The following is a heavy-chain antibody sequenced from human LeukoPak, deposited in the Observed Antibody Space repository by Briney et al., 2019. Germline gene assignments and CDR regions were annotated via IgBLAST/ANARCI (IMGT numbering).Heavy chain of an antibody. V-gene: IGHV3-23*01. CDR2: ISGSGGST. CDR3: AKAGGYDYVWGSYRYYYYMDV. CDR1: GFTFSSYA. Sequence: PGGSLRLSCAASGFTFSSYAMSWVRQAPGKGLEWVSAISGSGGSTYYADSVKGRFTISRDSSKNTLYLQMNSLRAEDTAVYYCAKAGGYDYVWGSYRYYYYMDVWGKGTTVTVSS. J-gene: IGHJ6*03. D-gene: IGHD3-16*02.